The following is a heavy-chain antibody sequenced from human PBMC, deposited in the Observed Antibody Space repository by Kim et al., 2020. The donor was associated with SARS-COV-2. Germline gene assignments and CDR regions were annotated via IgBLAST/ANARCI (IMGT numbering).Heavy chain of an antibody. Sequence: GGSLRLSCAASGFTFSSYGMHWVRQAPGKGLEWVAVISYDGSNKYYADSVKGRFTISRDNSKNTLYLQMNSLRAEDTAVYYCAKDNPHYYGMDVWGQGTTVTVSS. J-gene: IGHJ6*02. V-gene: IGHV3-30*18. CDR1: GFTFSSYG. CDR3: AKDNPHYYGMDV. CDR2: ISYDGSNK.